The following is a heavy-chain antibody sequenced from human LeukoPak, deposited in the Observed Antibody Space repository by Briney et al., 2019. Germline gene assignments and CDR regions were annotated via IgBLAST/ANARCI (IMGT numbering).Heavy chain of an antibody. D-gene: IGHD3-10*01. V-gene: IGHV3-11*01. J-gene: IGHJ6*02. CDR3: ARDHGSGINYYYGMDV. Sequence: PGGSLRLSCAASGFTFSDYYMSWIRQAPGKGLEWVSYISSSGSAIYYADSVKGRFTISRDNAKNSLSLQMNSLRAEDTAVYYCARDHGSGINYYYGMDVWGQGTTVTVSS. CDR2: ISSSGSAI. CDR1: GFTFSDYY.